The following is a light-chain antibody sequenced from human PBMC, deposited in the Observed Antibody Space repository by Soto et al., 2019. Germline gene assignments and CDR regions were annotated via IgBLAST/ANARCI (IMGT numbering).Light chain of an antibody. V-gene: IGKV1-13*02. J-gene: IGKJ5*01. CDR3: QHFKSFPIT. CDR2: ESS. CDR1: QGISTL. Sequence: AIQLTQSPSSLSASVGDRVTITCRASQGISTLLAWYQQKPGKAPKVLIYESSLLQSGVPSRFSGSGSGTDFTLTTSSLQPEDFATYYCQHFKSFPITFGQGTRLEIK.